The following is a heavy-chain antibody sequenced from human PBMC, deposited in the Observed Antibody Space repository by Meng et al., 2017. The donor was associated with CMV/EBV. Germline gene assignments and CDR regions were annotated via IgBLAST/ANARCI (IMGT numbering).Heavy chain of an antibody. CDR1: GGSVSSGSYY. CDR2: IYYSGST. CDR3: ARLLLAGDAFDI. V-gene: IGHV4-61*01. D-gene: IGHD3-3*02. J-gene: IGHJ3*02. Sequence: GSLRLSCPVSGGSVSSGSYYWSWIRQPPGKGLEWIGYIYYSGSTNYNPSLKSRVTISVDTSKNQFSLKLSSVTAADTAVYYCARLLLAGDAFDIWGQGTMVTVSS.